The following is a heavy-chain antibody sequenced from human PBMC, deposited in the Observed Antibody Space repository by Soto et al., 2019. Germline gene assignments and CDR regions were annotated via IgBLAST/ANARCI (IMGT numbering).Heavy chain of an antibody. Sequence: SETLSLTCAVSGGSISSGGYSWSWIRQPPGKGLEWIGYIYHSGSTYYNPSLKSRVTISVDRSKNQFSLKLSSVTAADTAVYYCAGGGYIAAPTYGMDVWGQGTTVTVSS. CDR3: AGGGYIAAPTYGMDV. CDR1: GGSISSGGYS. J-gene: IGHJ6*02. D-gene: IGHD6-6*01. CDR2: IYHSGST. V-gene: IGHV4-30-2*01.